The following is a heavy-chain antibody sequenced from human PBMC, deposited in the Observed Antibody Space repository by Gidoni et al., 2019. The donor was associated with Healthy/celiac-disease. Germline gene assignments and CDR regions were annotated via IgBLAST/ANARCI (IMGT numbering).Heavy chain of an antibody. J-gene: IGHJ4*02. CDR1: GFTFSSYS. V-gene: IGHV3-21*01. CDR3: ARDLQLPGYYGSVSIDY. CDR2: ISSSSSYI. Sequence: EVQLVESGGGLVKPGGSLRLSCAASGFTFSSYSMNWVRQAPGKGLEWVSSISSSSSYIYYADSVKGRFTISRDNAKNSLYLQMNSLRAEDTAVYYCARDLQLPGYYGSVSIDYWGQGTLVTVSS. D-gene: IGHD3-10*01.